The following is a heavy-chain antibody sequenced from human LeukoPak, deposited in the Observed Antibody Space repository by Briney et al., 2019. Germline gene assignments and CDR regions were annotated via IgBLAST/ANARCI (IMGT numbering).Heavy chain of an antibody. V-gene: IGHV3-48*03. CDR1: GFTFSSYE. CDR3: ARERRSSGYYSTDY. J-gene: IGHJ4*02. D-gene: IGHD3-22*01. Sequence: PGGSLRLSCEASGFTFSSYEMNWVRQAPGRGLEWISYISTDGSTRYYADSMKGRFIVSRDNAKNSLYLQMNSLRVEDTAVYYCARERRSSGYYSTDYWGQGTLVTVSS. CDR2: ISTDGSTR.